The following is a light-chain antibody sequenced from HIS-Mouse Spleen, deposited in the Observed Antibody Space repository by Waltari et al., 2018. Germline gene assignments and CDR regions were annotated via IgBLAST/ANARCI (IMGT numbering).Light chain of an antibody. V-gene: IGKV4-1*01. J-gene: IGKJ4*01. Sequence: DIVMTQSPDSLAVSLGERATINCKSSQSVLYSSNNKNYLPWYQQKPGQPPKLLIYWASTRESGVPERFSGSSSGTMATLTISGAQVEDEADYYCYSTDSSGNHRVFGGGTK. CDR1: QSVLYSSNNKNY. CDR2: WAS. CDR3: YSTDSSGNHRV.